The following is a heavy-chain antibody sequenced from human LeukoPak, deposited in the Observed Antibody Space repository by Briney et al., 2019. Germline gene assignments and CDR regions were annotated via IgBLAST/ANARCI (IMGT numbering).Heavy chain of an antibody. CDR1: GGTFSSYA. CDR3: ASFAQYYYDSSGYYFPDYYYYGMDV. Sequence: SVKVSCKASGGTFSSYAISWVRQAPGQGLEWMGGIIPIFGTANYAQKFQGRVTITADESTSTAYMELSSLRSEDTAVYYCASFAQYYYDSSGYYFPDYYYYGMDVWGQGTTVTVSS. V-gene: IGHV1-69*13. J-gene: IGHJ6*02. CDR2: IIPIFGTA. D-gene: IGHD3-22*01.